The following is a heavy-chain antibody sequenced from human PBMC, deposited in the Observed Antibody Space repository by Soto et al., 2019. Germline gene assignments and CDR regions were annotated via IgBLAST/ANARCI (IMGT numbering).Heavy chain of an antibody. Sequence: AAVKVSCKASGYTFTGYYMHWVRQAPGQGXEWMGWINPNSGGTNYAQKFQGRVTMTRDTSISTAYMELSRLRSDDTAVYYCARDYSYCSSTSCAKGWFDPWGQGTLVTVSS. V-gene: IGHV1-2*02. J-gene: IGHJ5*02. CDR1: GYTFTGYY. CDR3: ARDYSYCSSTSCAKGWFDP. D-gene: IGHD2-2*01. CDR2: INPNSGGT.